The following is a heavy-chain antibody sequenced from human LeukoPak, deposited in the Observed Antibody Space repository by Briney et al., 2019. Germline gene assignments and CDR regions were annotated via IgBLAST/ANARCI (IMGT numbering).Heavy chain of an antibody. Sequence: SETLSLTCTVSGGSISSYYWSWIRQPPRKGLEWMGYIYYSGSTNYNPSLKSRVTISVDTSMNQFSLKLSSVNAADTAVYYCASGYDLGAFDYWGQGTLVTVSS. V-gene: IGHV4-59*01. J-gene: IGHJ4*02. CDR3: ASGYDLGAFDY. CDR1: GGSISSYY. D-gene: IGHD5-12*01. CDR2: IYYSGST.